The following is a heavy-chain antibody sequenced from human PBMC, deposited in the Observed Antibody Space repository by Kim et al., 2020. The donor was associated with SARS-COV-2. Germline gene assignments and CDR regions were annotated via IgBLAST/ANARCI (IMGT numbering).Heavy chain of an antibody. J-gene: IGHJ4*02. CDR2: INPETGAT. CDR1: GYMFIAYY. V-gene: IGHV1-2*02. CDR3: ATRRTPGLGNLDY. D-gene: IGHD7-27*01. Sequence: ASVKVSCKTSGYMFIAYYIHWVRKAPTQGLEWMGWINPETGATNFGQKFQGRVTMTRDTSLSTAYMELTGLQSDDTAVYYCATRRTPGLGNLDYWGQGTQISVSS.